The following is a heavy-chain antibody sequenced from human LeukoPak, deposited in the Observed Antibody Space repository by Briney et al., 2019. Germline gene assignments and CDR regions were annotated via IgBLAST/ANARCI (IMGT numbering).Heavy chain of an antibody. CDR3: VRSADGGYNYGH. J-gene: IGHJ4*02. CDR1: GYSFTSHW. D-gene: IGHD5-18*01. V-gene: IGHV5-51*01. CDR2: INPRDSDT. Sequence: GESLKIYCKGSGYSFTSHWIGWVRQMAGKGLEWVGIINPRDSDTRYSASFQGQVTISADKSISTAYLQWSSLRASDTAMYYCVRSADGGYNYGHWGQGTLVTVSS.